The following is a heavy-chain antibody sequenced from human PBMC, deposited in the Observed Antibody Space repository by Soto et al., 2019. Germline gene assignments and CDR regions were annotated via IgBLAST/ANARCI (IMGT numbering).Heavy chain of an antibody. CDR2: INDGNGNT. J-gene: IGHJ4*02. CDR1: GYTFTSYT. Sequence: QVQLVQSGAEVKKPGASVKVSCKASGYTFTSYTMHWVRQAPAQRLEWMGWINDGNGNTKYSQKFQGRITITRDTSASTAYMELSSLRSEDTAVYYCARADYYYLDYWGQGTLVTVSS. V-gene: IGHV1-3*01. CDR3: ARADYYYLDY. D-gene: IGHD3-10*01.